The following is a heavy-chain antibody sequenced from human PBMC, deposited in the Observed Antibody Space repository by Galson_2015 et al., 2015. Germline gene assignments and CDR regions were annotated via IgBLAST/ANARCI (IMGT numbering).Heavy chain of an antibody. CDR2: IIPIFGTA. CDR1: GGTFSSYA. Sequence: SVKVSCKASGGTFSSYAISWVRQAPGQGLEWMGGIIPIFGTANYAQKFQGRVTITADESTSTAYMELSSLRSEDTAVYYCARTGAITGTTEDAFEIWGQGTMVTVSS. D-gene: IGHD1-20*01. CDR3: ARTGAITGTTEDAFEI. J-gene: IGHJ3*02. V-gene: IGHV1-69*13.